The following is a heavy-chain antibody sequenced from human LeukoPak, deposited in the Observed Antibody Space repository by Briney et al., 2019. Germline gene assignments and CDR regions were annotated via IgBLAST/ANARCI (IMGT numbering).Heavy chain of an antibody. Sequence: GATVKVSCKASGGTFRTYSVTWVRRAPGQGLEWMGGIIPIFGTPNYAQKFQGRVKVTTDDATGTAYMELSSLMSEDTAIYYCARVDRYHFYLDVWGKGTPVTVSS. CDR3: ARVDRYHFYLDV. CDR2: IIPIFGTP. J-gene: IGHJ6*03. CDR1: GGTFRTYS. V-gene: IGHV1-69*05.